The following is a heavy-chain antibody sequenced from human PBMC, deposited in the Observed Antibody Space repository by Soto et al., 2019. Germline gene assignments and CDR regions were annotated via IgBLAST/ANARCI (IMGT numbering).Heavy chain of an antibody. D-gene: IGHD3-22*01. CDR3: ARAYDSSGSNWFDP. V-gene: IGHV4-30-2*01. J-gene: IGHJ5*02. CDR1: GGSISIGGYS. CDR2: IYHSGST. Sequence: PSETLSLTCAVSGGSISIGGYSWSLILQPPGKGLEWIGYIYHSGSTYYNPSLKSRVTISVDRSKNQFSLKLSSVTAADTAVYYCARAYDSSGSNWFDPWGQGTLVTVSS.